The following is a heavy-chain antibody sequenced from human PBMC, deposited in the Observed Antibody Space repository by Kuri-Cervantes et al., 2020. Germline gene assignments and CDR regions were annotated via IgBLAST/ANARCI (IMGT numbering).Heavy chain of an antibody. V-gene: IGHV4-59*01. CDR2: IYYSGST. Sequence: GSLRLSCTVSGGSITSYYWSWIRQPPGKGLEWIGYIYYSGSTYYNPSLKSRVTISVDTSKNQFSLKLSSVTAADTAVYYCARGPRFRVGAINWGQGTLVTVSS. D-gene: IGHD1-26*01. CDR1: GGSITSYY. CDR3: ARGPRFRVGAIN. J-gene: IGHJ4*02.